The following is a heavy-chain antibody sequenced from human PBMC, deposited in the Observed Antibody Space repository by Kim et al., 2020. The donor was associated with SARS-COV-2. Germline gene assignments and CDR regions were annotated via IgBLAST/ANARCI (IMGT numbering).Heavy chain of an antibody. V-gene: IGHV4-39*01. Sequence: SETLSLTCTVSGGSISSSSYYWGWIRQPPGKGLEWIGSIYYSGSTYYNPSLKSRVTISVDTSKNQFSLKLSSVTAADTAVYYCARLLFDTAMVSCRGMDVWGQGTTVTVSS. CDR1: GGSISSSSYY. CDR2: IYYSGST. CDR3: ARLLFDTAMVSCRGMDV. J-gene: IGHJ6*02. D-gene: IGHD5-18*01.